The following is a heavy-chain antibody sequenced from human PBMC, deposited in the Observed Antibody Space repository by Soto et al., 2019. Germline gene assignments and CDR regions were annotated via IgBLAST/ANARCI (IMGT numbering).Heavy chain of an antibody. J-gene: IGHJ3*02. CDR3: AREVRVVVVAATGAFDI. CDR2: ISSSSSYI. D-gene: IGHD2-15*01. V-gene: IGHV3-21*01. Sequence: GGSLRLSCAASGFTFSSYSMNWVRQAPGKGLEWVSSISSSSSYIYYADSVKGRFTISRDNAKNSLYLQMNSLRAEDTAVYYCAREVRVVVVAATGAFDIWGQGTMVTVSS. CDR1: GFTFSSYS.